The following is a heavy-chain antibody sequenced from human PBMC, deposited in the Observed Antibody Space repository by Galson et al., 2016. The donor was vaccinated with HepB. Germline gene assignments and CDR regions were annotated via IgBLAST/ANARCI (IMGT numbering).Heavy chain of an antibody. CDR3: ARDRGYYYGSGSPPYYYYGLDV. CDR1: GYTFTSYY. D-gene: IGHD3-10*01. V-gene: IGHV1-46*01. Sequence: SVKVSCKASGYTFTSYYIHWVRQAPGQGLEWMRIIVPSDGSTSNAQKFRGRVTMTRDTSTSTVYMELSSLRSEDTAVYYCARDRGYYYGSGSPPYYYYGLDVWGQGTTVTVSS. CDR2: IVPSDGST. J-gene: IGHJ6*02.